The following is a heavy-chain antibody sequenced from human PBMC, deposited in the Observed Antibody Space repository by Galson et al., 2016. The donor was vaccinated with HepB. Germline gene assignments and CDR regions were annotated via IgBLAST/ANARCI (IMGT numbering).Heavy chain of an antibody. CDR1: RFTFSSSE. CDR2: TTGSSDFI. D-gene: IGHD2-15*01. J-gene: IGHJ4*02. Sequence: SLRLSCAASRFTFSSSEMNWLRQAPGKGLEWVSYTTGSSDFIKYADSVKGRFTVSRDNAKNSVYLHMNSLRDEDTAVYFCARNMLRAAYFDYWSQGTLVTVSS. CDR3: ARNMLRAAYFDY. V-gene: IGHV3-48*02.